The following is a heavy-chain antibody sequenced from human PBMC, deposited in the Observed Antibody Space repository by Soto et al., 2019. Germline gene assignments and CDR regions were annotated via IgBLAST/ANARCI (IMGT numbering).Heavy chain of an antibody. Sequence: EVQLVESGGGLVKPGQSLRLSCAASDFTFSNTWMNWVRQAPGKGLEWVGRIKSKSDGGTTDYAAPVKGRFTISRDDSKNTLYLQVNSLKTEDAALYYCTPDIRGYEKFDFWGQGTLVTVSS. J-gene: IGHJ4*02. V-gene: IGHV3-15*07. CDR2: IKSKSDGGTT. CDR3: TPDIRGYEKFDF. D-gene: IGHD6-13*01. CDR1: DFTFSNTW.